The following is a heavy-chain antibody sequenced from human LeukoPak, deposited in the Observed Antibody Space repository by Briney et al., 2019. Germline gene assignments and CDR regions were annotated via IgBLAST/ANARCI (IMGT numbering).Heavy chain of an antibody. Sequence: ASVKVSCKASGYTFTSYGISWVRQAPGQGLEWMGWISAYNGNTNYAQKLQGRVTMTTDTSTSTAYMELRILRSDDTAVYYCARDQCSSTSCYDYYGMDVWGQGTTVTVSS. D-gene: IGHD2-2*01. V-gene: IGHV1-18*01. CDR3: ARDQCSSTSCYDYYGMDV. CDR2: ISAYNGNT. CDR1: GYTFTSYG. J-gene: IGHJ6*02.